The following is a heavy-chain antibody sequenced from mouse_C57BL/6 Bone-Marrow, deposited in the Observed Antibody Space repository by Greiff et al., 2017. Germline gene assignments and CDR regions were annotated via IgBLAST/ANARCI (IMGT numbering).Heavy chain of an antibody. V-gene: IGHV10-1*01. J-gene: IGHJ3*01. D-gene: IGHD1-1*01. Sequence: VQVVESGGGFVQPKGSLKLSCAASGFSFNTYAMNWVRQDPGKGLEWVARIRSKSNNYATYYADSVKDRFTISRDDSERMLYLQMNNLKTEDTAMYYCVRLVPPTAYWGQGTLVTVSA. CDR2: IRSKSNNYAT. CDR3: VRLVPPTAY. CDR1: GFSFNTYA.